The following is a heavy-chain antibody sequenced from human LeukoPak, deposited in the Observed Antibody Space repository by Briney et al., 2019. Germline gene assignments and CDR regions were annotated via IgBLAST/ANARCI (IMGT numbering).Heavy chain of an antibody. CDR1: GYTFTSYG. CDR2: ISAYNGNT. D-gene: IGHD3-3*01. J-gene: IGHJ6*02. V-gene: IGHV1-18*01. CDR3: ARGRAWYYDFWSGSSYGMDV. Sequence: ASVKVSCKASGYTFTSYGISWVRQAPGQGLEWMGWISAYNGNTNYAQKLQGRVTMTTDTSTSTAYMELRGLRSDDTAVYYCARGRAWYYDFWSGSSYGMDVWGQGTTVTVSS.